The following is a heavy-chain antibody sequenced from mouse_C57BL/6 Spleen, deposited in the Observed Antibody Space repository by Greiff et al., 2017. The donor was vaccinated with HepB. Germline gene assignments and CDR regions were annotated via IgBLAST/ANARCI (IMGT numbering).Heavy chain of an antibody. J-gene: IGHJ2*01. D-gene: IGHD1-1*01. V-gene: IGHV1-69*01. CDR1: GYTFTSYW. Sequence: VQLQQPGAALVMPGASVKLSCKASGYTFTSYWMHWVKQRPGQGLEWIGEIDPSDSYTNYNQKFKGKSTLTVDKSSSTAYMQLSSLTSEDSAVYYCHYYGSSGYYFDYWGQGTTLTVSS. CDR3: HYYGSSGYYFDY. CDR2: IDPSDSYT.